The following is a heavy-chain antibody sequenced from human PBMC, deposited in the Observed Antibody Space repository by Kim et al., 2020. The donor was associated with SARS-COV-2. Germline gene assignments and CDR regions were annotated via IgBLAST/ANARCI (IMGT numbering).Heavy chain of an antibody. J-gene: IGHJ3*02. V-gene: IGHV4-59*01. CDR3: ARGRGHDYGDYGTAFDI. D-gene: IGHD4-17*01. Sequence: SETLSLTCTVSGGSISSYYWSWIRQPPGKGLEWIGYIYYSGSTNYNPSLKSRVTISVDTSKNQFSLKLSSVTAADTAVYYCARGRGHDYGDYGTAFDIWGQGTMVTVSS. CDR1: GGSISSYY. CDR2: IYYSGST.